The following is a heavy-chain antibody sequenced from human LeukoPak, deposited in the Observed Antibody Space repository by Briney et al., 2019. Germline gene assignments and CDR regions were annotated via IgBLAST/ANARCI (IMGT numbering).Heavy chain of an antibody. CDR1: GFTFTNYS. CDR2: ISSSGNTI. D-gene: IGHD3-16*01. Sequence: GGSLRLSCAASGFTFTNYSMNWVRQAPGKGLEWVSYISSSGNTIYYADSVKGRFTLSRDNAKRSPHLQMNSLAAEAAADYYWTRIYGRVYYPYYIHVGG. V-gene: IGHV3-48*01. J-gene: IGHJ6*03. CDR3: TRIYGRVYYPYYIHV.